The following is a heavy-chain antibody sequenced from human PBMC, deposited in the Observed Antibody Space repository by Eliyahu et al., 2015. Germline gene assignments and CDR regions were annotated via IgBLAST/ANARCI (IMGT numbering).Heavy chain of an antibody. CDR3: AREDYYGSGIQAV. Sequence: QVQLQESGPGLVKPSETLSLTCTVSGXSISSYYWSWIRQPAGKGLEWIGRIXPXGSTNYNPSXKSRVTMSVDTTKNQFSLKLSSVTAADTAVYYCAREDYYGSGIQAVWGQGTTVTVSS. CDR1: GXSISSYY. V-gene: IGHV4-4*07. D-gene: IGHD3-10*01. CDR2: IXPXGST. J-gene: IGHJ6*02.